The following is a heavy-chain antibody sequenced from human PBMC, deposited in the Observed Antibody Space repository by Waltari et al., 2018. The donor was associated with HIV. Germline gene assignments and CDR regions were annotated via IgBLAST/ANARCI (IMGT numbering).Heavy chain of an antibody. Sequence: QVQLQESGPGLVKPSQTLSLTCTVSGGSISSGSYYWSWIRQPAGKGLEWIGRIYTSGSTNYNPSRKGRVTISVDTSKNQFSLKLSSVTAADTAVYYCARSGYYYDSSGYSSWGQGTLVTVSS. V-gene: IGHV4-61*02. CDR3: ARSGYYYDSSGYSS. D-gene: IGHD3-22*01. J-gene: IGHJ5*02. CDR2: IYTSGST. CDR1: GGSISSGSYY.